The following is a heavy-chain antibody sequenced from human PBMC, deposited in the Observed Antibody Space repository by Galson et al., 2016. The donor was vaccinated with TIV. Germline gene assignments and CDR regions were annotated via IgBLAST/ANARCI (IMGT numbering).Heavy chain of an antibody. CDR1: GASIRSGDYY. J-gene: IGHJ3*01. V-gene: IGHV4-31*03. CDR3: ARRETYGAFDV. CDR2: IFNSVTT. Sequence: TLSLTCTVSGASIRSGDYYWSWIRQSPGKGLEWIGYIFNSVTTYYNPSLKSRVSISVDPSKKQFSLILRSVTAADTAVYYCARRETYGAFDVWGRGTMVTASS. D-gene: IGHD3-16*01.